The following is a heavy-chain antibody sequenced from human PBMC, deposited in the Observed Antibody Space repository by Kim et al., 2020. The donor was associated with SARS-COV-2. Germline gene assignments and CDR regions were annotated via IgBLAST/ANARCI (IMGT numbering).Heavy chain of an antibody. Sequence: SETLSLTCIVSGGSISSGDYYWSWIRQHPGKGLEWIGYIYYSGSTYYNASLKSRVTISVDTSKNQFSLKLSSVTAADTAVYYCARAEKGTLLLWFGELFGWFDPWGQGTLVTVSS. J-gene: IGHJ5*02. V-gene: IGHV4-31*03. CDR1: GGSISSGDYY. CDR3: ARAEKGTLLLWFGELFGWFDP. D-gene: IGHD3-10*01. CDR2: IYYSGST.